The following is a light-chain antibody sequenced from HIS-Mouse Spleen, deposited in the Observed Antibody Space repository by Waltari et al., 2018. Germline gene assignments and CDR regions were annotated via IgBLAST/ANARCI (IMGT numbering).Light chain of an antibody. Sequence: QSALTQPASVSGSPGQSITISCTGTSSDVGGYNYVSWYQQHPGKAPKPMIYEVSKLPSGILNRFSGSKSSNTASLTISGLQAEDEADYYCSSYTSSSTPYVFGTGTKVTVL. V-gene: IGLV2-14*01. CDR2: EVS. CDR3: SSYTSSSTPYV. CDR1: SSDVGGYNY. J-gene: IGLJ1*01.